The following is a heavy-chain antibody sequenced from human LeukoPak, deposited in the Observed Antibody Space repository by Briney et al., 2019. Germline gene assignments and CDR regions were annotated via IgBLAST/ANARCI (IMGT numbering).Heavy chain of an antibody. D-gene: IGHD3-3*01. CDR1: GFTFSSYW. Sequence: GGSLRLSCAASGFTFSSYWMHWVRQAPGKGLEWVSSISSSSSYIYYADSVKGRFTISRDNAKNSLYLQMNSLRAEDTAVYYCARDYDFWSGFWVPDAFDIWGQGTMVTVSS. CDR2: ISSSSSYI. CDR3: ARDYDFWSGFWVPDAFDI. J-gene: IGHJ3*02. V-gene: IGHV3-21*01.